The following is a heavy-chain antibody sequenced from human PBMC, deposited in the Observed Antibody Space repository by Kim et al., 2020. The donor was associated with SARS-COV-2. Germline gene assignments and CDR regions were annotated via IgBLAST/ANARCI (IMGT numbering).Heavy chain of an antibody. CDR3: AKDFDSSATNEPGDAFDI. CDR1: GFTFSSYA. Sequence: GGSLRLSCAASGFTFSSYAMSWVRQAPGKGLEWVSAISGSGGSTYYADSVKGRFTISRDNSKNTLYLQMNSLRAEDTAVYYCAKDFDSSATNEPGDAFDIWGQGTMVTVSS. CDR2: ISGSGGST. V-gene: IGHV3-23*01. D-gene: IGHD3-22*01. J-gene: IGHJ3*02.